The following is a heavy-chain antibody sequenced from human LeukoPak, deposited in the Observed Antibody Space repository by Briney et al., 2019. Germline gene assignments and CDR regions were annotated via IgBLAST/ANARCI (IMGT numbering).Heavy chain of an antibody. V-gene: IGHV1-58*02. CDR3: AARRGIAVNWFDP. Sequence: SVKVSCKASGFTFTNSAMQWVRQARGQRLEWIGWIVVGSGNTNYAQKFQERVTIARDMSTSTAYMELSSLRSEDTAVYYCAARRGIAVNWFDPWGQGTLVTVSS. CDR1: GFTFTNSA. CDR2: IVVGSGNT. J-gene: IGHJ5*02. D-gene: IGHD6-19*01.